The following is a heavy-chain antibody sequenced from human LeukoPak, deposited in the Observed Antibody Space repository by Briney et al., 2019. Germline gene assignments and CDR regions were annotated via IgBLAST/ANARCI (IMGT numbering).Heavy chain of an antibody. CDR2: IYYSGIT. D-gene: IGHD1-26*01. Sequence: PSETLSLTCAVYGGSFSGYYWSWIRQPPGKGLEWIGSIYYSGITYYNPSLKSRVTISVDTSKNQFSLKLSSVTAADTAVYYCARSGSYSFWFDPWGQGTLVTVSS. CDR3: ARSGSYSFWFDP. CDR1: GGSFSGYY. J-gene: IGHJ5*02. V-gene: IGHV4-34*01.